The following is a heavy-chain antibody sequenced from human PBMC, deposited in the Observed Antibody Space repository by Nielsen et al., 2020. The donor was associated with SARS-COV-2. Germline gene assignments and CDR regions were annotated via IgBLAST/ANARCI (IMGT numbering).Heavy chain of an antibody. V-gene: IGHV1-69*06. CDR2: IIPIFDTA. D-gene: IGHD5-18*01. J-gene: IGHJ6*02. CDR3: ASSPAMVTDYYYYGMDV. Sequence: SVKVSCKASGGTFSSYAISWVRQAPGQGLEWMGGIIPIFDTANYAQKFQGRVTITADKSTSTAYMELSSLRSEDTAVYYCASSPAMVTDYYYYGMDVWGQGTTVTVSS. CDR1: GGTFSSYA.